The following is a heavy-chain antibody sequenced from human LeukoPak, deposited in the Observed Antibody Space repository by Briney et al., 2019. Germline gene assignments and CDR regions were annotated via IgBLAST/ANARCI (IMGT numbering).Heavy chain of an antibody. CDR3: ARDRLAYYDRSGLDC. CDR2: IYYSGST. D-gene: IGHD3-22*01. Sequence: SETLSLTCTVSGGSISSYYWNWIRQPPGKGLEWIGYIYYSGSTNYNPSLKSRVTMSVDTSKNQFSLNLSSVTAADTAFYYCARDRLAYYDRSGLDCWGQGTLSPSPQ. V-gene: IGHV4-59*01. CDR1: GGSISSYY. J-gene: IGHJ4*02.